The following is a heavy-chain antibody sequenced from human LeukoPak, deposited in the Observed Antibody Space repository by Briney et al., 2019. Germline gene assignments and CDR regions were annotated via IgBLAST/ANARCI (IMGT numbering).Heavy chain of an antibody. CDR1: GFTFSNYG. CDR3: AKRGDGGHKSLEY. J-gene: IGHJ4*02. Sequence: GGSLRLSCVASGFTFSNYGMHWVRQAPGKGLEWVATITYDGSSEYYADSVKDRFTVSRDNSKNTLYLQMSSLKTEDTAVYYCAKRGDGGHKSLEYWGQGTLVTVSS. CDR2: ITYDGSSE. D-gene: IGHD3-16*01. V-gene: IGHV3-30*18.